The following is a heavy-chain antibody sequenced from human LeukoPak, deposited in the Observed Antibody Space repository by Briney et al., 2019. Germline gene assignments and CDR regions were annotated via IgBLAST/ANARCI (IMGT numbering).Heavy chain of an antibody. CDR1: GGTFSSYA. CDR3: ARGWSGYPDIDY. Sequence: EASVKVSCKASGGTFSSYAISWVRQAPGQGLEWMGGIIPIFGTANYAQKFQGRVTITADESTSTAYMELSSLRSEDTAVYYCARGWSGYPDIDYWGQETLVTVSS. J-gene: IGHJ4*02. CDR2: IIPIFGTA. D-gene: IGHD3-3*01. V-gene: IGHV1-69*01.